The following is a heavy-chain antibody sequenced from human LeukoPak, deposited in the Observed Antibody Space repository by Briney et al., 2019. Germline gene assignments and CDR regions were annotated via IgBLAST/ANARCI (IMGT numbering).Heavy chain of an antibody. CDR1: GFTFSSYG. CDR3: ARDYGSGSHYDN. Sequence: GGSLRLSCAASGFTFSSYGMHWVLQAPGKGLEWVAVIWYDGSNKYYADSVKGRFTISRDNSKNTLYLQVDSLRAEDTAVYYCARDYGSGSHYDNWGLGTLVTVPS. J-gene: IGHJ4*02. CDR2: IWYDGSNK. D-gene: IGHD3-10*01. V-gene: IGHV3-33*01.